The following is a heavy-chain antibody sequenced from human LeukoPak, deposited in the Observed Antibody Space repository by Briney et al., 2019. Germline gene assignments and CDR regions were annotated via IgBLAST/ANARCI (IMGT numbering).Heavy chain of an antibody. Sequence: SETLSLTCTVSGGSISSYYWSWIRQPPGKGLEWIGYIYYSGSTNYNPSLKSRVTISVDTSKNQFSLKLSSVTAADTAVYYCARYSSSWYHFDYWGQGTLVTVPS. D-gene: IGHD6-13*01. CDR2: IYYSGST. CDR1: GGSISSYY. CDR3: ARYSSSWYHFDY. V-gene: IGHV4-59*01. J-gene: IGHJ4*02.